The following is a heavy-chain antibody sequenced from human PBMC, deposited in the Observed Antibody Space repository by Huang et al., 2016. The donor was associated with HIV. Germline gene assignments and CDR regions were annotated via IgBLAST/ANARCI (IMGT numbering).Heavy chain of an antibody. V-gene: IGHV1-58*01. CDR1: GFTFSNSA. D-gene: IGHD3-3*01. CDR2: IVVGSSNT. Sequence: QMQLVQSGPEMMKPGTAVKVSCKASGFTFSNSAVQWVRQARGQRLEWIGSIVVGSSNTNYAQEFQGRVIITRDLSTSTAYMEVSSLRSEDTAVYYCAADFWSGYIKPDYFFDYWGPGTLVTVSS. J-gene: IGHJ4*02. CDR3: AADFWSGYIKPDYFFDY.